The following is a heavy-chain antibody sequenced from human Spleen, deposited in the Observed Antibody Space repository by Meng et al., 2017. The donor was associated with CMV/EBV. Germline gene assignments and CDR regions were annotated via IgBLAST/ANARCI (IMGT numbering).Heavy chain of an antibody. V-gene: IGHV3-23*01. CDR3: AKNYDSSGYCPDY. CDR1: GFTFSSYA. D-gene: IGHD3-22*01. CDR2: ISGSGGST. Sequence: GESLKISCAASGFTFSSYAMSWVRQAPGKGLEWVSAISGSGGSTYYADSVKGRFTISRDNSKNTLYLQMNSLRAEDTAVYYCAKNYDSSGYCPDYWGRGTLVTVSS. J-gene: IGHJ4*02.